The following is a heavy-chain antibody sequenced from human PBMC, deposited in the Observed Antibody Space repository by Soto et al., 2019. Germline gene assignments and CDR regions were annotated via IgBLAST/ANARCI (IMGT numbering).Heavy chain of an antibody. CDR3: AKFWSSSSFDY. V-gene: IGHV3-30*18. CDR1: GFTFSHYG. CDR2: IVYDGSDK. D-gene: IGHD6-6*01. Sequence: QVQLVESGGGVVQPGRSLRLSCAASGFTFSHYGIHWVRQAPGKGLEGVAVIVYDGSDKYYAESVKGRFTISRDNSKNTVFLQMNILRADDTAVYYCAKFWSSSSFDYWGQGTLVTVSS. J-gene: IGHJ4*02.